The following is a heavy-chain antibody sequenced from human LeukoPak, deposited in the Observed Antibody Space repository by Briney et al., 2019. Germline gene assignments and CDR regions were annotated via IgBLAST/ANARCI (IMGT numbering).Heavy chain of an antibody. CDR3: AKDRSGRLYYFDY. D-gene: IGHD6-25*01. CDR1: GFTFSSYA. Sequence: GGTLSLSCAASGFTFSSYAMSWVRQAPGKGLEWVSGISGSGGSKYYADSAKDRFTISRDNSKNTLYLQMNSLRAEDTAVYYCAKDRSGRLYYFDYWGQGTLVTVSS. V-gene: IGHV3-23*01. CDR2: ISGSGGSK. J-gene: IGHJ4*02.